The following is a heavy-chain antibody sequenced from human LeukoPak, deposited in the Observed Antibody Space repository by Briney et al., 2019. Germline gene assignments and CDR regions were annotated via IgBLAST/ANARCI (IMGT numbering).Heavy chain of an antibody. V-gene: IGHV3-30*02. D-gene: IGHD3-9*01. J-gene: IGHJ4*02. Sequence: PGGSLRLSCVASGFVFSTYGMHWARQAPGKGLEWVAYVRSDGSHDSYADSVTGRFTISRDNSKNALYLQMNSLRADDTSMYYCAKDARSFDWLFDHWGQGILVTVSS. CDR1: GFVFSTYG. CDR2: VRSDGSHD. CDR3: AKDARSFDWLFDH.